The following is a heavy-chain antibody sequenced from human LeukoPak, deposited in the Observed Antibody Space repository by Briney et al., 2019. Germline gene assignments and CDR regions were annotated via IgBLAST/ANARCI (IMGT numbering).Heavy chain of an antibody. CDR2: ISSSSSTI. V-gene: IGHV3-48*01. D-gene: IGHD2-2*01. Sequence: GGSLRLSCAASGFTFSSYGMTWVRQAPGKGLEWVSYISSSSSTIYYADSVKGRFTISRDNAKNSLYLQMNSLRAEDTGVYYCARGGAYCSSTSCYERGGYWGQGTLVTVSS. CDR3: ARGGAYCSSTSCYERGGY. CDR1: GFTFSSYG. J-gene: IGHJ4*02.